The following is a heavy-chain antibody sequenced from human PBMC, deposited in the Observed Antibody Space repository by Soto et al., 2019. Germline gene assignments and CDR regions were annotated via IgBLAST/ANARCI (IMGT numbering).Heavy chain of an antibody. CDR2: ISPDDSDT. V-gene: IGHV5-51*01. CDR1: GYSFATNW. CDR3: ARLQGDCSGGSCPYYYYYDMDV. D-gene: IGHD2-15*01. J-gene: IGHJ6*02. Sequence: GESLKISCKGSGYSFATNWIGWVRQRPGKGLEWMGIISPDDSDTRYSPSFQGQVTISADKSISTAYLQWSSLKASDTAMYYCARLQGDCSGGSCPYYYYYDMDVWGQGTTVTVSS.